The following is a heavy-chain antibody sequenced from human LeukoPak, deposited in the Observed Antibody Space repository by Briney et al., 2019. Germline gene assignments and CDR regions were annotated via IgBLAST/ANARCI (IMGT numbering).Heavy chain of an antibody. V-gene: IGHV3-48*04. CDR3: ARSRTVVPLDY. J-gene: IGHJ4*02. D-gene: IGHD4-23*01. CDR1: GFTFSSYS. Sequence: GGSLRLSCAASGFTFSSYSMNWVRQAPGKGLEWVSYISSSSSTIYYADSVKGRFTISRDNAKNSLYLQMNSLRAEDTALYHCARSRTVVPLDYWGQGTLVTVSS. CDR2: ISSSSSTI.